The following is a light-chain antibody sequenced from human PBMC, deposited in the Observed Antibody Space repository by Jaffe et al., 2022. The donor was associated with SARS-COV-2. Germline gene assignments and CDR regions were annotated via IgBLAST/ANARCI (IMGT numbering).Light chain of an antibody. J-gene: IGLJ2*01. CDR1: SSNIGAGYD. V-gene: IGLV1-40*01. CDR3: QSYDSSLSSVV. Sequence: QSVLTQPPSVSGAPGQRVTISCTGGSSNIGAGYDVHWYQHLPGTAPKLLIYGNINRPSGVPDRFSGSKSGTSASLAITGLQAEDEANYYCQSYDSSLSSVVFGGGTKLTVL. CDR2: GNI.